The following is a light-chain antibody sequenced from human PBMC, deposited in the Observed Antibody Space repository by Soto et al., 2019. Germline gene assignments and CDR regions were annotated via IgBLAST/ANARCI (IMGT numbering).Light chain of an antibody. CDR3: QQYGSSTMYT. Sequence: EIVLTQSPGTLSLSPGERATLSCRASRSVSSSYLAWYQQKPGQAPRLLIYGASSRATGIPDTFSGSGSGTDFTLTISRLEPEDFAVYYCQQYGSSTMYTFGQGTTL. V-gene: IGKV3-20*01. J-gene: IGKJ2*01. CDR1: RSVSSSY. CDR2: GAS.